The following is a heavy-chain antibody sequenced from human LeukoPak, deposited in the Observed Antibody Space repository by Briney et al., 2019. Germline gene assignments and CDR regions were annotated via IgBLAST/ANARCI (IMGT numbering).Heavy chain of an antibody. J-gene: IGHJ5*02. D-gene: IGHD3-10*01. Sequence: SVKVSCKASRGTFSSYAISWVRQAPGQGLEWMGGIIPIFGTANYAQKFQGRVTITADESTSTAYMELSSLRSDDTAVYYCARPPRQLLWFGENHNWFDPWGQGTLVTVSS. V-gene: IGHV1-69*13. CDR2: IIPIFGTA. CDR3: ARPPRQLLWFGENHNWFDP. CDR1: RGTFSSYA.